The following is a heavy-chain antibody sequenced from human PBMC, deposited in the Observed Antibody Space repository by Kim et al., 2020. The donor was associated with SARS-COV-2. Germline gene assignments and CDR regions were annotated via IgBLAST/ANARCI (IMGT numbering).Heavy chain of an antibody. CDR3: ARHSRAVADTRLSGGLDV. CDR2: GYYGGNT. V-gene: IGHV4-39*01. D-gene: IGHD6-19*01. Sequence: SETLSLTCTVSGGSIRSSNNSYWGWIRQPPGKGPEWIGSGYYGGNTYFHPSLNSRATISVDTSKNQFSLNLNSVTAADTAVYFCARHSRAVADTRLSGGLDVWGQGTMVTVSS. CDR1: GGSIRSSNNSY. J-gene: IGHJ6*02.